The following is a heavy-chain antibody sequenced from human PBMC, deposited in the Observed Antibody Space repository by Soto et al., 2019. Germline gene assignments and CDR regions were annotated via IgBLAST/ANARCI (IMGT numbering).Heavy chain of an antibody. V-gene: IGHV4-59*01. CDR2: FHCSGTT. CDR1: GGSISSYY. Sequence: SETLSLTCTVSGGSISSYYWSWIRQPPGKGLEWIGDFHCSGTTNYGPSLKSRVTTSGETSTNQLSLKLTSVSAADTALYYCATAMVREFPHWYLDLWGRGALVTVS. CDR3: ATAMVREFPHWYLDL. D-gene: IGHD3-10*01. J-gene: IGHJ2*01.